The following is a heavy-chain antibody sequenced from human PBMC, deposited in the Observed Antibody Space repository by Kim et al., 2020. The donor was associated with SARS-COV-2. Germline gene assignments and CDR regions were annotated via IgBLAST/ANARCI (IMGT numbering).Heavy chain of an antibody. CDR1: GGSISSSSNY. Sequence: SETLSLTCTVSGGSISSSSNYWGWLGQAQGKGLEWNGRIYYSGSNYYNSAHKSRITISVDTTKNQFSLKLSPVTAADTAMYYCARDLPGKSYYFDYLGQGTLVTRSS. J-gene: IGHJ4*02. CDR2: IYYSGSN. V-gene: IGHV4-39*02. CDR3: ARDLPGKSYYFDY.